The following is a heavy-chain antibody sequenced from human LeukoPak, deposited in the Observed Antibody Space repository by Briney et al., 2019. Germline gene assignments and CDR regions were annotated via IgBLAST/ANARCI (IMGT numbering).Heavy chain of an antibody. Sequence: PGGSLRLSCAASGFTFSSYSMNWVRQAPGKGLEWVSSISSSSSYIYYADSVKGRFTISRDNAKNLLYLQMNSLRAEDTAVYYCARDLPDYYDSSGYYLGLDYWGQGTLVTVSS. CDR3: ARDLPDYYDSSGYYLGLDY. V-gene: IGHV3-21*01. CDR1: GFTFSSYS. D-gene: IGHD3-22*01. J-gene: IGHJ4*02. CDR2: ISSSSSYI.